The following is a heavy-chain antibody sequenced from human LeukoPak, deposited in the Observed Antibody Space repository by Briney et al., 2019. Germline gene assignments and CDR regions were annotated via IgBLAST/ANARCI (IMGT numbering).Heavy chain of an antibody. CDR2: ICGGDGST. D-gene: IGHD2-15*01. V-gene: IGHV3-23*01. CDR3: AKGGEVSCYSVSAS. J-gene: IGHJ5*02. Sequence: GGSLRLSCAGSEFTFSNYAMRWVRQAPGKGLEWVSSICGGDGSTYCADSVKGRFTISRDNSKNTLYLQMTSLRADDTAVYYCAKGGEVSCYSVSASWGQGTLLTVSS. CDR1: EFTFSNYA.